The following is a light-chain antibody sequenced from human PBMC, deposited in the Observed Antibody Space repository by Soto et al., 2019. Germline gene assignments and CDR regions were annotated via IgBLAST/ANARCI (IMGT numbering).Light chain of an antibody. V-gene: IGKV1-5*01. CDR1: ERISKW. J-gene: IGKJ1*01. Sequence: DIQMTQSPSSLSASVGDSVTITCRASERISKWVAWYQQKPGKAPNLLMKEASTLESGVSSRFSGSGFGTEFTLTISSLQPDDFATYFGQQYKTYSGTFGQGTRVEIK. CDR2: EAS. CDR3: QQYKTYSGT.